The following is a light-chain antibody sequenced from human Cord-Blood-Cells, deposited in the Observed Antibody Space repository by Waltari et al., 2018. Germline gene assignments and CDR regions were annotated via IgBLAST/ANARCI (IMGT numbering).Light chain of an antibody. J-gene: IGKJ1*01. Sequence: DIVMTQAPDTLSVSSGERAILATRASRSVSSNLAWYQQNPGQAPRLLIYGASTRPTSIPARFSGSGSGTEFTLTISSLQSADFAVYYCQQYNNWPPWTFGQGTKVEIK. CDR1: RSVSSN. CDR3: QQYNNWPPWT. V-gene: IGKV3-15*01. CDR2: GAS.